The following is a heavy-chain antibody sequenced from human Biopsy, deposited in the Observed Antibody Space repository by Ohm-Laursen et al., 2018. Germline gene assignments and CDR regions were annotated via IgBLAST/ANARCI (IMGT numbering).Heavy chain of an antibody. J-gene: IGHJ4*02. D-gene: IGHD7-27*01. CDR2: IYYTGHN. CDR1: SGSIKSYY. V-gene: IGHV4-59*01. Sequence: TLSLTCTVSSGSIKSYYWNWIRQSPGKGLEWIGFIYYTGHNNYNPSLKSRATISVDTSKNQFSLKVISVTAADTAVYYCARLAGDPSYWGQGILVTVSS. CDR3: ARLAGDPSY.